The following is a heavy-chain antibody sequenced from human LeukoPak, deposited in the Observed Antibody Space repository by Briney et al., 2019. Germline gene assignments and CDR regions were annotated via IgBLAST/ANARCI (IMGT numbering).Heavy chain of an antibody. CDR3: ARDGYSYGYGPFDI. V-gene: IGHV4-4*07. Sequence: SETLSLTCTVSGGSISSYYWSWIRQPAGKGLEWIGRIYTSGSTNYNPSLKSRVTMSVDTSKNQFSLKLSSVTAADTAVYYCARDGYSYGYGPFDIWGQGTMVTVSS. J-gene: IGHJ3*02. CDR1: GGSISSYY. D-gene: IGHD5-18*01. CDR2: IYTSGST.